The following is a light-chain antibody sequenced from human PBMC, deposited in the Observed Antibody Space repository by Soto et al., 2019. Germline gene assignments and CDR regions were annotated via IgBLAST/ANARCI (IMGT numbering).Light chain of an antibody. CDR1: SSDVGCYDY. J-gene: IGLJ2*01. CDR2: NVS. V-gene: IGLV2-14*03. Sequence: QSVLTQAASVSGSTGQSITIYCTGTSSDVGCYDYVSWYQQHPGKAPKLVIYNVSNRPSGISNRFSGSKSGNTASLTISGLQAEGEADYYCISYTSISTGVFGGGTKLTVL. CDR3: ISYTSISTGV.